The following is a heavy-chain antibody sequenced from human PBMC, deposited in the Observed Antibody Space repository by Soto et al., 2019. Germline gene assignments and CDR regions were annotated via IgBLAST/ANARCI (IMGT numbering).Heavy chain of an antibody. CDR1: GFSFSSNW. V-gene: IGHV3-7*01. CDR3: FNVAFGY. CDR2: ISQDGSEK. J-gene: IGHJ4*02. Sequence: GGSLRLSCTASGFSFSSNWMSWVRQAPGKGPEWVANISQDGSEKYCADSVKGRFTISRDNAKNSLYLQMDSLRVEDTALYYCFNVAFGYWGRGTLVTVSS.